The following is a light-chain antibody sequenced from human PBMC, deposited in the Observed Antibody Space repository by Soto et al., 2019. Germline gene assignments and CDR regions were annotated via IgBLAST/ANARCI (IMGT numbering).Light chain of an antibody. CDR3: QQSYTIPIT. Sequence: DIQMTQSPSSLSASLVDRVTITCRASQSISNYLNWYQQRPGKAPNLLIYTASSLQSGVPSRFSGSGSGTDFTLTISSLQPEDFATYYCQQSYTIPITFGQGTRLEI. V-gene: IGKV1-39*01. J-gene: IGKJ5*01. CDR1: QSISNY. CDR2: TAS.